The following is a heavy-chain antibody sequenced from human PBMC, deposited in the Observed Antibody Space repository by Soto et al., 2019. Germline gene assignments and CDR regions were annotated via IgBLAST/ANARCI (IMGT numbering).Heavy chain of an antibody. J-gene: IGHJ5*02. CDR1: GYSFTSYW. CDR2: IYPGDSDT. V-gene: IGHV5-51*01. CDR3: AGRWSPYSSGWSPPGGFDP. Sequence: PGESLKISCKGSGYSFTSYWIGWVRQMPGKGLEWMGIIYPGDSDTRYSPSFQGQVTISADKSISTAYLQWSSLKTSDTAMYYCAGRWSPYSSGWSPPGGFDPWGQGTLVTVSS. D-gene: IGHD6-19*01.